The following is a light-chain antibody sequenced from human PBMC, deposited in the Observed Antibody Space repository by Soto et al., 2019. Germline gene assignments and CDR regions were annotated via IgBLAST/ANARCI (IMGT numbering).Light chain of an antibody. CDR2: DVT. V-gene: IGLV2-14*03. Sequence: QSALTQPASVSGSPGQSITISCAGTSSDIGAYNYVSWYQQHPGKAPKLLIYDVTNRPSGVSDRFSGSKSGRTASLTISGLQADDEVEYYCSSYTASIAVVFGGGTKLTVL. CDR3: SSYTASIAVV. J-gene: IGLJ2*01. CDR1: SSDIGAYNY.